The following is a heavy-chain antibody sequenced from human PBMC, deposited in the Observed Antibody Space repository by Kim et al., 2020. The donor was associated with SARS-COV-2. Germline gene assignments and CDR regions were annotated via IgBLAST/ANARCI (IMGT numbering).Heavy chain of an antibody. J-gene: IGHJ6*02. V-gene: IGHV3-30*05. Sequence: YYPDSVNGRFTITRDNSQNTRYRQMNSLRAECTAVYYCVREKDIYSGLDVWGQGTTVTVSS. CDR3: VREKDIYSGLDV. D-gene: IGHD2-15*01.